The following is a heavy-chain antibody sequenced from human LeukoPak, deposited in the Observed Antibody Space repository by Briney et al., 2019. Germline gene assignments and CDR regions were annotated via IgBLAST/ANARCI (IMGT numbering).Heavy chain of an antibody. V-gene: IGHV1-69*05. Sequence: SVKVSCKASGATFTTYAIIWVRQAPGQGLEWMGGIIPIFGTANYAQKFQGRVTITTDESTSTAYMELSSLRSEDTAVYYCARWSNIVVVPAASSDYYMDVWGKGTTVTVSS. J-gene: IGHJ6*03. CDR3: ARWSNIVVVPAASSDYYMDV. D-gene: IGHD2-2*01. CDR2: IIPIFGTA. CDR1: GATFTTYA.